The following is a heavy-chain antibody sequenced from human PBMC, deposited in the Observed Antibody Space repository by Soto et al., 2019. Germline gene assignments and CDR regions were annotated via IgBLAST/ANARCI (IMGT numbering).Heavy chain of an antibody. D-gene: IGHD3-9*01. Sequence: GASVKVSCKASGFTFTSSAVQWVRQARGQRLEWIGWIVVGSGNTNYAQKFQERVTITRDMSTSTAYMELSSLRSEDTAVYYCAADPVPALLRYFDWFQSSENWFDPWGQGTLVTVSS. J-gene: IGHJ5*02. CDR2: IVVGSGNT. CDR3: AADPVPALLRYFDWFQSSENWFDP. V-gene: IGHV1-58*01. CDR1: GFTFTSSA.